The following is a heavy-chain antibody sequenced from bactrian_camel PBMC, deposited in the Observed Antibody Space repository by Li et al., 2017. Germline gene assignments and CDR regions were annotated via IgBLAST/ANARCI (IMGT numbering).Heavy chain of an antibody. J-gene: IGHJ4*01. D-gene: IGHD7*01. CDR1: GYTDSTNC. CDR2: ITRSGDNT. CDR3: ALDRSNGVWHRPY. Sequence: HVQLVESGGGSVQAGGSLKLSCVASGYTDSTNCMGWFRQAPGKQREGIARITRSGDNTDYAAAVTGRFTISKDNTKNTLYLQMNSLKPEDTAMYYCALDRSNGVWHRPYWGQGTQVTVS. V-gene: IGHV3S53*01.